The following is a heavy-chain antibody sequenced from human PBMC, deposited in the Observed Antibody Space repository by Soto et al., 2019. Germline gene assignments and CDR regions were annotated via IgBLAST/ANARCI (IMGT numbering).Heavy chain of an antibody. CDR2: ISSSSSTI. D-gene: IGHD6-13*01. CDR1: GFTFSSYS. CDR3: AREDSSSWLNWFDP. Sequence: EVQLVESGGGLVQPGGSLRLSCAASGFTFSSYSMNWVRQAPGKGLGWVSYISSSSSTIYYADSVKGRFTISSDNAKQSLYLQMNSLRAEDPPVYYWAREDSSSWLNWFDPWGQGTLVTVSS. J-gene: IGHJ5*02. V-gene: IGHV3-48*01.